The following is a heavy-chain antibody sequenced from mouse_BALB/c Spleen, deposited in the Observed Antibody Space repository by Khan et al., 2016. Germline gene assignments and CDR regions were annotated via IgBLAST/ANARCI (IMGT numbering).Heavy chain of an antibody. CDR2: IYPGDGDS. J-gene: IGHJ2*01. CDR1: GYTFTSYW. D-gene: IGHD1-1*01. CDR3: ASYYGSSYDYCDY. V-gene: IGHV1-87*01. Sequence: QVQLQQSGAELARPGASVKLSCKASGYTFTSYWMQWVKQRPGQGLEWIGAIYPGDGDSRYTQKFKGKSTLTADKSSSTAYMQLSSLASEDAAVYYWASYYGSSYDYCDYWGQGTTLAVSS.